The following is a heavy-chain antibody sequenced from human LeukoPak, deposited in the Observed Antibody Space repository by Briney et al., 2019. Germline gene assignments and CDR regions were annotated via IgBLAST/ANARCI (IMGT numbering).Heavy chain of an antibody. V-gene: IGHV3-23*01. J-gene: IGHJ4*02. CDR3: AKNCSVDTAMGEAPNFDY. D-gene: IGHD5-18*01. CDR1: GFTFSSYA. CDR2: ISGSGGST. Sequence: PGGSLRLSCAASGFTFSSYAMSWVRQAPGKGLEWVSAISGSGGSTYYADSVKGRFTISRDNSKITLYLQMNSLRAEDTAVYYCAKNCSVDTAMGEAPNFDYWGQGTLVTVSS.